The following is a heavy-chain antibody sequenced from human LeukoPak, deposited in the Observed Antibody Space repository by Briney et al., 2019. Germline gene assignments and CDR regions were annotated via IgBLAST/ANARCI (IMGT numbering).Heavy chain of an antibody. J-gene: IGHJ3*02. CDR2: IYYSGST. CDR3: ARESPRGDGYNFDSFGI. CDR1: GASISSSNYY. V-gene: IGHV4-39*07. Sequence: SETLSLTCAVSGASISSSNYYWGWVRQSPGKGLEWIGNIYYSGSTNYNPSLKSRVTISVDTSKNQFSLKLSSVTAADTAVYYCARESPRGDGYNFDSFGIWGQGTMVTVSS. D-gene: IGHD5-24*01.